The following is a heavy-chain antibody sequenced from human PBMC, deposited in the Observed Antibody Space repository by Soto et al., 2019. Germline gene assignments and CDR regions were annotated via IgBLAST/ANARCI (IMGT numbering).Heavy chain of an antibody. CDR3: ARGYCSGGSCYWGLDYYGMDV. CDR2: ISAYNGNT. D-gene: IGHD2-15*01. V-gene: IGHV1-18*01. J-gene: IGHJ6*02. Sequence: PGESLKISCKGSGYTFTSYGISWVRQAPGQGLEWMGWISAYNGNTNYAQKLQGRVTMTTDTSTSTAYMELRSLRSDDTAVYYCARGYCSGGSCYWGLDYYGMDVWGQGTTVTVSS. CDR1: GYTFTSYG.